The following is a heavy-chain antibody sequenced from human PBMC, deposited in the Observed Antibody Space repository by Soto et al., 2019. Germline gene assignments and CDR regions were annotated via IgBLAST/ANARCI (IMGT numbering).Heavy chain of an antibody. CDR1: GFTFSSYE. Sequence: EVQLVESGGGLVQPGGSLRLSCAASGFTFSSYEMNWVHQAPGKGLEWVSYISSSGSTIYYADSVKGRFTISRDNAKNSLYLQMNSLRAEDTAVYYCARESLYGSGSYYYFDYWGQGTLVTVSS. J-gene: IGHJ4*02. CDR3: ARESLYGSGSYYYFDY. D-gene: IGHD3-10*01. V-gene: IGHV3-48*03. CDR2: ISSSGSTI.